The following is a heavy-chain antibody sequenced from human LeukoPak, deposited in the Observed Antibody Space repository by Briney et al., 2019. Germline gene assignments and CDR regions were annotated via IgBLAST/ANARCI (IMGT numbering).Heavy chain of an antibody. Sequence: GGSLRLSCEASGFTFSSYWMHWVRQTPGNGLMWVARIKSDGSTIYADSVQGRFTISRDNAKNMVYLQMNSLRDDDTAIYYCTRAITYFYGSVTYDWFDSWGQGTRVTVSS. CDR1: GFTFSSYW. D-gene: IGHD3-10*01. CDR3: TRAITYFYGSVTYDWFDS. CDR2: IKSDGST. J-gene: IGHJ5*01. V-gene: IGHV3-74*01.